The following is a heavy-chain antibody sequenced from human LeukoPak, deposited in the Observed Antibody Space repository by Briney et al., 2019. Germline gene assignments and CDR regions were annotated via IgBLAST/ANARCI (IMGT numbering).Heavy chain of an antibody. J-gene: IGHJ4*02. D-gene: IGHD1-20*01. Sequence: SETLSLTCAVYGGSFSGYYWSWIRQPPGKGLEWIGEINHSGSTNYNPSLKSRVTISVDTSKNQFSLKLSSVTAADTAVYYCARGLNRITGTTSDYWGQGTLVTVSP. CDR1: GGSFSGYY. CDR3: ARGLNRITGTTSDY. V-gene: IGHV4-34*01. CDR2: INHSGST.